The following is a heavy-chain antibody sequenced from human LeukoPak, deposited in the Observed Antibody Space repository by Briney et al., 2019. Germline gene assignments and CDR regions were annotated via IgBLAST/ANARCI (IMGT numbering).Heavy chain of an antibody. CDR1: GFSFSSYT. V-gene: IGHV3-21*01. Sequence: PGGSLRLSCAAAGFSFSSYTMNWVRQATGKGLEWVSSISSRSTYIYYADSLKGRFTISRDNAKNSLYLQMNCLRAEDTAVYYCAELGITMIGGVWGKGTTVTISS. J-gene: IGHJ6*04. CDR2: ISSRSTYI. D-gene: IGHD3-10*02. CDR3: AELGITMIGGV.